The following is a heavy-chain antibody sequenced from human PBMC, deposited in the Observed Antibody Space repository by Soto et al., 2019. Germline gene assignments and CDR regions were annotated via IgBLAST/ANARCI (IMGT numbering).Heavy chain of an antibody. J-gene: IGHJ4*01. D-gene: IGHD1-26*01. V-gene: IGHV6-1*01. CDR1: TSYD. CDR2: TYYRSKWYY. CDR3: ARGEQYSGRIFDY. Sequence: TSYDINWVRQATGQGLEWMGWTYYRSKWYYEYAVSVRGRITINPDTSKNQYSLQLNSVTPEDTAVYFCARGEQYSGRIFDYWGQGTLVTVSS.